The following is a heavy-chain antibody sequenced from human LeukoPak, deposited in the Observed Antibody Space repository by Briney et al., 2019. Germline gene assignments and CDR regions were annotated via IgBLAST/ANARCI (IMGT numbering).Heavy chain of an antibody. CDR2: ISYDGSNI. Sequence: PGRSLRLSCAASGFTFSSYAMHWVRQAPGQGLEWVAVISYDGSNIYYADSVKGRFTISRDNSKNTLYLQMNSLRDADTAVYYCARERVRSVVVPAAPQDYWGQGTLVTVSS. CDR1: GFTFSSYA. D-gene: IGHD2-2*01. V-gene: IGHV3-30*04. CDR3: ARERVRSVVVPAAPQDY. J-gene: IGHJ4*02.